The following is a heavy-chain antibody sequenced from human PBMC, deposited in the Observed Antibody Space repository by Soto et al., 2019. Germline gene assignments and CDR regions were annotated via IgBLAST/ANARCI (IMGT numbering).Heavy chain of an antibody. CDR1: GFSLSTTGVC. Sequence: ESGPTLVNPTQTLTLTYTFSGFSLSTTGVCVSWIRQPPGKALEWLARIDWDDDKYYNTSLKTRLTISKDTSKNQVVLTLTNMDPVDTATYYCARTSTGWSPDFDYWGQGTLVTVS. CDR2: IDWDDDK. CDR3: ARTSTGWSPDFDY. D-gene: IGHD6-19*01. V-gene: IGHV2-70*11. J-gene: IGHJ4*02.